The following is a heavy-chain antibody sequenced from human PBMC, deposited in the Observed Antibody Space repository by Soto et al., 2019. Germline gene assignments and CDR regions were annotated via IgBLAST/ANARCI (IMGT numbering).Heavy chain of an antibody. V-gene: IGHV1-69*12. D-gene: IGHD1-26*01. J-gene: IGHJ6*02. Sequence: QVQLVQSGAEVKKPGSSVKVSCRASGGTFSSHTISWVRQAPGQGLEWMGGIMPMFGVTNYARKFQGRLTMTANESTTAAYMDVSSLTSEDTAVYYCAGERVPASMSLPWMGYHYYGLDVWGQGTTVIVSS. CDR3: AGERVPASMSLPWMGYHYYGLDV. CDR1: GGTFSSHT. CDR2: IMPMFGVT.